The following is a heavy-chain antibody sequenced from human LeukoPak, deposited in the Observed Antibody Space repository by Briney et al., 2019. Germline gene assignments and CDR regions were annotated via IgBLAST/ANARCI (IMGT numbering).Heavy chain of an antibody. CDR3: ARHGITIFGVVTPPFDY. V-gene: IGHV4-59*05. J-gene: IGHJ4*02. CDR1: SGSINSYY. Sequence: RPSETLSLTCTVSSGSINSYYWTWIRQPAGKGLEWIGSIYYSGSTYYNPSLKSRVTISVDTSMNQFSLKLSSVTAADTAVYYCARHGITIFGVVTPPFDYWGQGTLVTVSS. CDR2: IYYSGST. D-gene: IGHD3-3*01.